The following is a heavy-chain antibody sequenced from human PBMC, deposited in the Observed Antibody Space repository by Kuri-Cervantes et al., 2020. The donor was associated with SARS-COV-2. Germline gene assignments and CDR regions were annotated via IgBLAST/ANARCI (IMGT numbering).Heavy chain of an antibody. V-gene: IGHV1-18*04. CDR2: VSGYNGHT. Sequence: ASVKVSCKASGYTFTSSGISWVRQAPGQGLEWMGWVSGYNGHTNYAQKLQGRVTMTTDTSTTTAYMELRSLRSDDTAVFYCVRDGYGDYADYWGQGTLVTFSS. D-gene: IGHD2-21*01. CDR3: VRDGYGDYADY. J-gene: IGHJ4*02. CDR1: GYTFTSSG.